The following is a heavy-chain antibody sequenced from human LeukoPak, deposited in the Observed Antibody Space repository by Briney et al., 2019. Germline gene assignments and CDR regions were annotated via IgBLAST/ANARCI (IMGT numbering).Heavy chain of an antibody. Sequence: PSETLSLTCAVSGYSISSGYYWGWIRQPPGKGLEWVGSIFHSGSTYYNPSLKSRVNMSVDTSKNQISLKLSSVTAADTAVYHCARASGSYGSGSYYYYGMDVWGKGTTVTVSS. CDR3: ARASGSYGSGSYYYYGMDV. D-gene: IGHD3-10*01. J-gene: IGHJ6*04. V-gene: IGHV4-38-2*01. CDR2: IFHSGST. CDR1: GYSISSGYY.